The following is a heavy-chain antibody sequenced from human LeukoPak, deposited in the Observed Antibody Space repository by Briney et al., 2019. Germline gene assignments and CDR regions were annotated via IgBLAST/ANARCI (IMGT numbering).Heavy chain of an antibody. D-gene: IGHD3-9*01. Sequence: SETLSLTCAVYGGSFSGYYWSWIRQPPGKGLEWIGEINHSGSTNYNPSLKSRVTISVDTSKNQFSLKLSSVTAADTAMYYCARGRIVRYFDWLLSTPFDYWGQGTLVTVSS. CDR2: INHSGST. J-gene: IGHJ4*02. CDR3: ARGRIVRYFDWLLSTPFDY. V-gene: IGHV4-34*01. CDR1: GGSFSGYY.